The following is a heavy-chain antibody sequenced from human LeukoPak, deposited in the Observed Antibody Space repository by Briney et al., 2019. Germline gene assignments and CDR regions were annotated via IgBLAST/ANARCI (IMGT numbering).Heavy chain of an antibody. CDR3: ARVLWD. V-gene: IGHV4-61*02. J-gene: IGHJ4*02. CDR1: GAPISSGGDY. Sequence: PSETLSLTCTVSGAPISSGGDYWTWIRQPAGKGLAWVGLIYASGTTKYNPSLKSRLTISLDTSKNQFSLKLTSVTAADTAVYFCARVLWDWGQETLVTVST. CDR2: IYASGTT. D-gene: IGHD3-16*01.